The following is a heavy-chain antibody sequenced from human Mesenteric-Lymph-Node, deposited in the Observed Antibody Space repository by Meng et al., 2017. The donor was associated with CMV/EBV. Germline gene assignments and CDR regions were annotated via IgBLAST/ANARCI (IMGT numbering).Heavy chain of an antibody. CDR2: IYYSGST. CDR3: ARGGTIFGVPL. Sequence: SETLSLTCTVSSDSIRSRNYYWGWIHQPPGKGLEWIGSIYYSGSTYDNPSLKSRVSISVDTSKNQFSLKLTSVTAADTAVYYCARGGTIFGVPLWGQGTLVTVSS. CDR1: SDSIRSRNYY. J-gene: IGHJ4*02. V-gene: IGHV4-39*07. D-gene: IGHD3-3*01.